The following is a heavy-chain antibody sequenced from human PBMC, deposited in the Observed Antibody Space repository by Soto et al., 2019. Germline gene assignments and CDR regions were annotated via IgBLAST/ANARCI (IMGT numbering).Heavy chain of an antibody. CDR1: GFTFSNAW. V-gene: IGHV3-15*07. CDR2: IKSKTDGGTT. J-gene: IGHJ6*02. Sequence: GGSLRLSCAASGFTFSNAWMNWVRQAPGKGLEWVGRIKSKTDGGTTDYAAPVKGRFTISRDDSKNTLYLQMNSLKTEDTAVYYCTTDPCYGDYVWLGTAWGQGTTVTVSS. CDR3: TTDPCYGDYVWLGTA. D-gene: IGHD4-17*01.